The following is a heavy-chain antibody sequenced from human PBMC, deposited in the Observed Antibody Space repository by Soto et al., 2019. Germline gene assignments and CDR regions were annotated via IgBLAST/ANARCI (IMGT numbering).Heavy chain of an antibody. V-gene: IGHV1-2*02. D-gene: IGHD1-26*01. J-gene: IGHJ4*02. CDR2: INPKTGGT. Sequence: GASVKASCKASGYTFASYAISWMRQAPGQGLEWMGWINPKTGGTNYVQKFQGQVTMTRDTSITTAYMELSRLRSDDTAVYYCARDVVGSDYFDSWGQGTLVTVSS. CDR3: ARDVVGSDYFDS. CDR1: GYTFASYA.